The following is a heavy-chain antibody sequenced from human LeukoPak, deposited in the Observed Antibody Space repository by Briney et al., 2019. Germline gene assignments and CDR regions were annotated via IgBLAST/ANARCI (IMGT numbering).Heavy chain of an antibody. J-gene: IGHJ4*02. Sequence: SETLSLTCTVSGGSISSYYWSWIRQPAGKGLEWIGRIYTSGSTNYNPSLKSRVTMSVDTSKNQFSLKLSSVTAADTAVYYCAGGGYCSSTSCAPVDYWGQGTLVTVSS. V-gene: IGHV4-4*07. D-gene: IGHD2-2*01. CDR2: IYTSGST. CDR3: AGGGYCSSTSCAPVDY. CDR1: GGSISSYY.